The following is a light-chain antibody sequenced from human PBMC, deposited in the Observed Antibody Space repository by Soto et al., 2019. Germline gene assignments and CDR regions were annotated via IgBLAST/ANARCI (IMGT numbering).Light chain of an antibody. CDR2: AAS. Sequence: DIQMTQSPSSLSASVGDRVTITCRASQSISSYLNWYQQKPGKAPKLLIYAASSLQSGVPLRFSGSGSGTDFTLTISSLQPEDFATYYCQQRYSTPITFGQGTRLEIK. CDR3: QQRYSTPIT. J-gene: IGKJ5*01. CDR1: QSISSY. V-gene: IGKV1-39*01.